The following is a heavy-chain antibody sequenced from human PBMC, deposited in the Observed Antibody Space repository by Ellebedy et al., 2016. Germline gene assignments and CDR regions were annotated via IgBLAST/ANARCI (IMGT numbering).Heavy chain of an antibody. D-gene: IGHD3-22*01. V-gene: IGHV1-24*01. CDR1: GYTLTELS. Sequence: ASVKVSXXVSGYTLTELSMHWVRQAPGKGLEWMGGFDPEDGETIYAQKFQGRVTMTEDTSTDTAYMELSSLRSEDTAVYYCATAATYYYAPDYWGQGTLVTVSS. CDR2: FDPEDGET. J-gene: IGHJ4*02. CDR3: ATAATYYYAPDY.